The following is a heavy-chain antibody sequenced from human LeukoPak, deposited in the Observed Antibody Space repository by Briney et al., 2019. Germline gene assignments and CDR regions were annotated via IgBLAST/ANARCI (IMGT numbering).Heavy chain of an antibody. CDR2: TNHSGST. D-gene: IGHD3-10*01. CDR1: GGSFSTNY. Sequence: SETLSLTCAVYGGSFSTNYWSWIRQPPGKGLEWIGETNHSGSTNYNPSLKSRVTISIDTSNNHLSLKLNSVTAADTAVYYCARQTDYYGSGSLSWGQGTLVTVSS. V-gene: IGHV4-34*01. CDR3: ARQTDYYGSGSLS. J-gene: IGHJ4*02.